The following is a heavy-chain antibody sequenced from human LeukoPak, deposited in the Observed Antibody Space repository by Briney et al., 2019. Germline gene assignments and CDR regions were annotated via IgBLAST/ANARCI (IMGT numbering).Heavy chain of an antibody. CDR3: ARGWLQTPFDY. J-gene: IGHJ4*02. CDR2: ISSSSSYI. D-gene: IGHD5-24*01. CDR1: GFTFSSYS. Sequence: GGSLRLSCAASGFTFSSYSMNWVRQAPGKGLEWVSSISSSSSYIYYADSVKGRFTISRDNAKNSLYLQMNSMRADDTAVYYCARGWLQTPFDYWGQGTLVTVSS. V-gene: IGHV3-21*01.